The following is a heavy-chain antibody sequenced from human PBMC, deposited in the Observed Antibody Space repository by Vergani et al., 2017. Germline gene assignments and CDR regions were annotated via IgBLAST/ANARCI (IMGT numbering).Heavy chain of an antibody. CDR3: ARDSADYYYYYMDV. V-gene: IGHV3-30-3*01. CDR1: GFTFSSYA. D-gene: IGHD3-10*01. J-gene: IGHJ6*03. Sequence: QVQLVESGGGVVQPGRSLRLSCAASGFTFSSYAMHWVRQAPGMGLEWVAVILYDGNNKYYADSVKGRFSISRDNSKSTLYLQMNSLRAEDTAVYYCARDSADYYYYYMDVWGKGTTVTVSS. CDR2: ILYDGNNK.